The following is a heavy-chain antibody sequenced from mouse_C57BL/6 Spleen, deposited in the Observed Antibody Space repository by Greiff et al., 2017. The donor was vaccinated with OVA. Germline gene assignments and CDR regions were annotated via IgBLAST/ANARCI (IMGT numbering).Heavy chain of an antibody. CDR2: ISGGGGNT. J-gene: IGHJ2*01. CDR1: GFTFSSYT. CDR3: ASNYDFYFDY. Sequence: EVKVVESGGGLVKPGGSLKLSCAASGFTFSSYTMSWVRQTPEKRLEWVATISGGGGNTYYPDSVKGRFTISRDNAKNTLYLQMSSLRSEDTALYYCASNYDFYFDYWGQGTTLTVSS. V-gene: IGHV5-9*01. D-gene: IGHD2-4*01.